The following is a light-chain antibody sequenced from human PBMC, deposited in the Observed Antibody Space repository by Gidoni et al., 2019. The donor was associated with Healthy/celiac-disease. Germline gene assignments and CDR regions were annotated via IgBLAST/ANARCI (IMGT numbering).Light chain of an antibody. CDR3: QQRDT. CDR2: DAS. J-gene: IGKJ2*01. CDR1: QDISNY. Sequence: DIQMTQSPSSLSASVGDRVTITCQASQDISNYLNWYQQKPGKAPKLLIYDASNLETGVPSRFSGSGSGTDFTFTISSLQPEDIATYYCQQRDTFXQXTKLEIK. V-gene: IGKV1-33*01.